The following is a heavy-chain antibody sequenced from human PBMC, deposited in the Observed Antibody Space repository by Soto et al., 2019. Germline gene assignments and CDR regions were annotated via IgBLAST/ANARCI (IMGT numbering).Heavy chain of an antibody. CDR2: INAHSGGT. D-gene: IGHD2-15*01. CDR3: AKDQASGQGSFDS. Sequence: ASVKVSCKASGFSFTGYYIHWLRQAPGQGLEWMGWINAHSGGTEYAQKFQGRVTLTRDTSIATAYLTLTSLTSDDTAVYYCAKDQASGQGSFDSWGQGTLVTVSS. V-gene: IGHV1-2*02. CDR1: GFSFTGYY. J-gene: IGHJ4*02.